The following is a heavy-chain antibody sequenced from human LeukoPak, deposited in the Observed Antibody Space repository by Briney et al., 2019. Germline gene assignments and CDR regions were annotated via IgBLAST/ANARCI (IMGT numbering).Heavy chain of an antibody. CDR2: IYYSGST. D-gene: IGHD4-17*01. CDR1: GGSASSGSYY. CDR3: ARDSYGDLNY. J-gene: IGHJ4*02. Sequence: PLETLSLTCTASGGSASSGSYYWSWIRQPPGKGLEWIGYIYYSGSTNYNPSLKSRVTISVDTSKNQFSLKLSSVTAADTAVYYCARDSYGDLNYWGQGTLVTVSS. V-gene: IGHV4-61*01.